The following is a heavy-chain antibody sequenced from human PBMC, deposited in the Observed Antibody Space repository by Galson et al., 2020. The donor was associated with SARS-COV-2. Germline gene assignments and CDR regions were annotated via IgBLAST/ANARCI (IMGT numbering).Heavy chain of an antibody. V-gene: IGHV1-46*01. CDR3: ARVYGSGSSFPGPLDY. D-gene: IGHD3-10*01. CDR1: GYTFTKYH. J-gene: IGHJ4*02. Sequence: GASVKVSCKAHGYTFTKYHIHWVRQAPGQGLEWMGIINPSGGSTRYAQKLQGRVTMARDTSTTTVYMELNSLTSEDTAVYFCARVYGSGSSFPGPLDYWGQGTLVTVSS. CDR2: INPSGGST.